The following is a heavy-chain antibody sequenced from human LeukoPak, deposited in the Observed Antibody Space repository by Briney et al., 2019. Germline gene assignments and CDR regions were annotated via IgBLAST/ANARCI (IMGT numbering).Heavy chain of an antibody. D-gene: IGHD3-9*01. V-gene: IGHV3-9*01. J-gene: IGHJ4*02. Sequence: GGSLRLSCAASGFTFSRYSMNWVRQATGKGLEWVSGISWNSGSIGYADSVKGRFTISRDNAKNSLYLQMNSLRAEDTALYYCAKSSDDILTGYSLDYWGQGTLVTVSS. CDR3: AKSSDDILTGYSLDY. CDR1: GFTFSRYS. CDR2: ISWNSGSI.